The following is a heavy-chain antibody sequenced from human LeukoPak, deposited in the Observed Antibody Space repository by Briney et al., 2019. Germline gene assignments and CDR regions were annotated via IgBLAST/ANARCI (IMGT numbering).Heavy chain of an antibody. D-gene: IGHD6-13*01. CDR2: ISAYNGNT. V-gene: IGHV1-18*01. Sequence: ASVKVSCKASGYTSTSYGISWVRQAPGQGLEWMGWISAYNGNTNYAQKLQGRVTMTTDTSTSTAYMELRSLRSDDTAVYYCAREPTIAAAGSPDYWGQGTLVTVSS. CDR1: GYTSTSYG. J-gene: IGHJ4*02. CDR3: AREPTIAAAGSPDY.